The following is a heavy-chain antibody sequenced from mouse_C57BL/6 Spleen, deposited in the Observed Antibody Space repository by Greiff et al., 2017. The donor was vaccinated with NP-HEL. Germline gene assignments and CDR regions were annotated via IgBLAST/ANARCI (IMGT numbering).Heavy chain of an antibody. CDR1: GYTFTSYW. Sequence: QVQLQQPGAELVRPGTSVKLSCKASGYTFTSYWMHWVKQRPGQGLEWIGVIDPSDNYTNYNQKFKGNATLTVDTSSSPAYMQLSSLTSEDAAVYYCARGDGNYGGAWFAYWGQGTLVTVSA. CDR2: IDPSDNYT. CDR3: ARGDGNYGGAWFAY. D-gene: IGHD2-1*01. J-gene: IGHJ3*01. V-gene: IGHV1-59*01.